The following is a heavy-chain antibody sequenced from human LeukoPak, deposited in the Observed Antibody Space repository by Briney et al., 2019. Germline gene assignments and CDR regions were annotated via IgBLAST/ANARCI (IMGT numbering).Heavy chain of an antibody. CDR2: IRFDGSNK. D-gene: IGHD3-3*01. V-gene: IGHV3-30*02. J-gene: IGHJ4*02. CDR3: AKDYDFWSGYYSPTRGYFDY. Sequence: GGSLRLSCAASGFTFSSSGMHWVRQAPGKGLEWVAFIRFDGSNKYYADSVKGRFTISRDNSKNTLYLQMNSLRTEDAAVYYCAKDYDFWSGYYSPTRGYFDYWGQGTLVTVSS. CDR1: GFTFSSSG.